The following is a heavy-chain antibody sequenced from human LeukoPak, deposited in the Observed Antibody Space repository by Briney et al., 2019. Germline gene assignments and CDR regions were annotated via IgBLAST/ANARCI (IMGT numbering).Heavy chain of an antibody. CDR2: SSYSGSS. J-gene: IGHJ4*02. CDR3: ARSDTHHIHSSSWHFDY. CDR1: GGSIGTNY. V-gene: IGHV4-59*01. D-gene: IGHD6-13*01. Sequence: SETLSLTCSVSGGSIGTNYWSWIRQVPGKGLEWIGYSSYSGSSNYNPSLKSPVTISVDTSKTQFSLYLHSVTAADTAVYYCARSDTHHIHSSSWHFDYWGQGTLVTVSS.